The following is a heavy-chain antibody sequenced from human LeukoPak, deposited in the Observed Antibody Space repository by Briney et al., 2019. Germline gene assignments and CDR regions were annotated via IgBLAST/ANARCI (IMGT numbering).Heavy chain of an antibody. CDR1: GFPFSTYD. CDR3: VKGGWLDD. CDR2: ISGRDGST. J-gene: IGHJ4*02. Sequence: GGSLRLSCAASGFPFSTYDMSRVRQAPGKGLEWVSVISGRDGSTYNAESVKGRITISRDNSKNTVYLQMNSLRAEDTAVYYCVKGGWLDDWGQGTLVTVSS. V-gene: IGHV3-23*01. D-gene: IGHD2-15*01.